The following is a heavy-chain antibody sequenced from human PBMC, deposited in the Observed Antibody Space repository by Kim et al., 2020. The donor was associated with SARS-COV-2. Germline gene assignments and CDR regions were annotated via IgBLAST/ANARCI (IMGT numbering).Heavy chain of an antibody. J-gene: IGHJ5*02. CDR2: INAGNGNT. CDR3: ARDWSVGATKLGRKPENWFEP. V-gene: IGHV1-3*01. Sequence: ASVKVSCKASGYTFTSYAMHWVRQAPGQRLEWMGWINAGNGNTKYSQKFQGRVTITRDTSASTAYMELSSLRSEDTAVYYCARDWSVGATKLGRKPENWFEPWGQGTLVNVSS. D-gene: IGHD1-26*01. CDR1: GYTFTSYA.